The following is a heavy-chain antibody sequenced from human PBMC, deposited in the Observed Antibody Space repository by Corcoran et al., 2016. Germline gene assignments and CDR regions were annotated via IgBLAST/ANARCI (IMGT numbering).Heavy chain of an antibody. D-gene: IGHD3-22*01. CDR2: INHSGST. V-gene: IGHV4-34*01. CDR1: GGSFSGYY. J-gene: IGHJ4*02. Sequence: QVQLQQWGAGLLKPSETLSLTCAVYGGSFSGYYWSWIRQPPGKGLEWIGEINHSGSTNYNPSLKSRVTISVDTSTNQFSLKLSSVTAPDTAVYYCARDRGYYYDSSGYYYGYWGQVTLVTVSS. CDR3: ARDRGYYYDSSGYYYGY.